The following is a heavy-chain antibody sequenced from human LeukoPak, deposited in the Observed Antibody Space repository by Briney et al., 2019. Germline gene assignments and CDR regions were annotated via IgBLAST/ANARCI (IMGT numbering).Heavy chain of an antibody. J-gene: IGHJ2*01. CDR2: ISSSSSTI. Sequence: GGSLRLSCVASGFIFSTYSVNWVRQAPGKGLEWVSYISSSSSTIYYADSVKGRFTISRDNAKNSLYLQMNSLRDEDTAVYYCARDAGYSSGWSHWYFGLWGRGTRVTVSS. CDR1: GFIFSTYS. D-gene: IGHD6-19*01. CDR3: ARDAGYSSGWSHWYFGL. V-gene: IGHV3-48*02.